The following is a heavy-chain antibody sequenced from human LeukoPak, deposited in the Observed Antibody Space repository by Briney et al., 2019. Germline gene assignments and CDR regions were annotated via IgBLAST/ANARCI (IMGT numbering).Heavy chain of an antibody. Sequence: PSETLSLTCAVYGGYFSGYYWSWIRQPPGKGLEWIGEINHSGSTNYNPSLKSRVTISVDTSKNQFSLKLSSVTAADTAVYYCARGDDSNYYYYGMDVWGQGTTVTVSS. CDR1: GGYFSGYY. J-gene: IGHJ6*02. CDR2: INHSGST. V-gene: IGHV4-34*01. D-gene: IGHD4-11*01. CDR3: ARGDDSNYYYYGMDV.